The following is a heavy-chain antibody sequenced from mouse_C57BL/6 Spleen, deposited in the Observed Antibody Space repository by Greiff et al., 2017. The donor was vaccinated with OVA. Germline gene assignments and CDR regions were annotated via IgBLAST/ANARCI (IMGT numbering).Heavy chain of an antibody. CDR2: INYDGSST. D-gene: IGHD2-10*01. Sequence: EVKLMESEGGLVQPGSSMKLSCTASGFTFSDYYMAWVRQVPEKGLEWVANINYDGSSTYYLDSLKSRFIISRDNAKNILYLQMSSLKSEDTATYYCARDPGLLGYFDVWGTGTTVTVSS. CDR1: GFTFSDYY. J-gene: IGHJ1*03. V-gene: IGHV5-16*01. CDR3: ARDPGLLGYFDV.